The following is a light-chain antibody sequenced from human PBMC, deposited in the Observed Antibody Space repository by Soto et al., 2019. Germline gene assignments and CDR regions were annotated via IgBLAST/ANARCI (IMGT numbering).Light chain of an antibody. V-gene: IGKV1-39*01. J-gene: IGKJ2*01. CDR1: QSIVTY. Sequence: DIQMTQSPSSLSASVGDRVTVTCRASQSIVTYLNWYLQKPGKAPKLLIYAASNLQSGVPSRFSGSGSGTEFTLTISSLQPDDFATYYCQQYNIYPYPFAQGTKVAIK. CDR2: AAS. CDR3: QQYNIYPYP.